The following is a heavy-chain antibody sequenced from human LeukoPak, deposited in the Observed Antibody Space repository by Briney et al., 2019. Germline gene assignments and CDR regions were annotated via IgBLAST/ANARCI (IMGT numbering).Heavy chain of an antibody. Sequence: GSLRLSCAASGFTFSSYAMHWVRQAPGKGLEWVAVISYDGSNKYYADSVKGRFTISRDNSKNTLYLQMNSLGAEDTAVYYCARSRGGAAAGTMAFDYWGQGTLVTVSS. J-gene: IGHJ4*02. V-gene: IGHV3-30*04. D-gene: IGHD6-13*01. CDR2: ISYDGSNK. CDR3: ARSRGGAAAGTMAFDY. CDR1: GFTFSSYA.